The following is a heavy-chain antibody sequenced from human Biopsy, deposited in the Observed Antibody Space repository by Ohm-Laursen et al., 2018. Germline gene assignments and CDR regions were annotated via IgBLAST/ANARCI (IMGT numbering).Heavy chain of an antibody. CDR3: ARDSEILNYGNFKYYHYYGMDV. D-gene: IGHD4-11*01. J-gene: IGHJ6*02. Sequence: SVTLSLTCTVSGVSVTKYYWSWIRQPTGKGLEWIGHIYYSVMTNYNPSLQSRVSISVDTSRNQVSLTLSSVTAADTAVYYCARDSEILNYGNFKYYHYYGMDVWGQGTKVTVSS. CDR2: IYYSVMT. V-gene: IGHV4-59*02. CDR1: GVSVTKYY.